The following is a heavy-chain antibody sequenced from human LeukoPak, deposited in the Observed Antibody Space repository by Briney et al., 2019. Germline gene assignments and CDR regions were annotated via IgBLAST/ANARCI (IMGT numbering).Heavy chain of an antibody. CDR2: IYYSGST. V-gene: IGHV4-31*03. D-gene: IGHD6-13*01. CDR1: GGSISSGGYY. J-gene: IGHJ4*02. Sequence: SETLSLTCTVSGGSISSGGYYWSWTRQHPGTGLEWIGYIYYSGSTYYNPSLKSRVTISVDTSKNQFSLKLSSVTAADTAVYYCARPSLSSSWHNWGQGTLVTVSS. CDR3: ARPSLSSSWHN.